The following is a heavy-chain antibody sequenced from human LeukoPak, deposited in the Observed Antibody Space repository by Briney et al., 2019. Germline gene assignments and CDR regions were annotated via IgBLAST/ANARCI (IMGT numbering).Heavy chain of an antibody. CDR1: GFTFPTYT. V-gene: IGHV3-23*01. D-gene: IGHD6-19*01. CDR3: AKGGAVTGTMYFQY. J-gene: IGHJ1*01. Sequence: GGSLRLSCAASGFTFPTYTMSWVRQAPGKGLEWVSAICSSGDSTYYADSAEGRFTITRDNSKNTLYLQMNSLRAEDTALYYCAKGGAVTGTMYFQYWGQGTLVTVSS. CDR2: ICSSGDST.